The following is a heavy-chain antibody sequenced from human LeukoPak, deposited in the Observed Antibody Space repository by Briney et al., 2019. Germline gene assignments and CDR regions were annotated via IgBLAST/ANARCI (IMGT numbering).Heavy chain of an antibody. CDR1: GFTFNDYY. CDR2: ITSSGSTI. V-gene: IGHV3-11*01. D-gene: IGHD6-6*01. J-gene: IGHJ3*02. CDR3: ARIGRPAAFDI. Sequence: KPGGSLRLSCAASGFTFNDYYMSWIRQAPGKGLEWVSYITSSGSTIYYADSMKGRFAISRDNAKHSLFLQLDSLRAEDTAVYYCARIGRPAAFDIWGQGTLVIVSS.